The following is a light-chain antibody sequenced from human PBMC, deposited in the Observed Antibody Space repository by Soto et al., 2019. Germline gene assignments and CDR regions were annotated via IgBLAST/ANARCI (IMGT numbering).Light chain of an antibody. J-gene: IGKJ2*01. CDR3: QHYYITPPYT. Sequence: DIVMTQSPDSLAVSLGERATINCKSSQNVLYKSNNENYLAWYQQKPGQPPKLLIYWASTRKPGVPDRFSGSGSGSDFTLTISSLQAEDVAVYYCQHYYITPPYTLGQGTQPEI. V-gene: IGKV4-1*01. CDR1: QNVLYKSNNENY. CDR2: WAS.